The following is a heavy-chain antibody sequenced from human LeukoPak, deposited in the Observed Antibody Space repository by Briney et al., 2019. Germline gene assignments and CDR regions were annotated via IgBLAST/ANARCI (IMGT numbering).Heavy chain of an antibody. CDR3: VKGSIVVVVGAPRGDAFDI. Sequence: GGSLRLSCSASGFTFSSYAMLWVRQAPAKGLEYVSAISSNGVNTYYSYSLKGRFTISRHNSKNTLYLQMSSLRAEDTAVYYCVKGSIVVVVGAPRGDAFDIWGQGTMVTVSS. CDR2: ISSNGVNT. V-gene: IGHV3-64D*06. J-gene: IGHJ3*02. CDR1: GFTFSSYA. D-gene: IGHD2-15*01.